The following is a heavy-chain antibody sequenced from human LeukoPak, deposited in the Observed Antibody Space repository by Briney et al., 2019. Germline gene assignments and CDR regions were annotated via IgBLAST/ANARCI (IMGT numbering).Heavy chain of an antibody. CDR2: IDPSDSYT. D-gene: IGHD3-9*01. Sequence: GESLRISCKGSGYSFTGYWISWVRQMPGKGLEWMGRIDPSDSYTNYSPSFQGHVTISADKSISTAYLHWSSLKASDTAMYYCARHEYYDILTGNFDYWGQGTLVTVSS. CDR3: ARHEYYDILTGNFDY. J-gene: IGHJ4*02. V-gene: IGHV5-10-1*01. CDR1: GYSFTGYW.